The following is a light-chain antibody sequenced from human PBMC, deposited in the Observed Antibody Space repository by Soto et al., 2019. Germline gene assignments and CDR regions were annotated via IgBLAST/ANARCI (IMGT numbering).Light chain of an antibody. Sequence: DIQMTQSPSTLSASVGDRVTITCRASQSISSWLAWYQQKPGKAPKLLIYDASSLESGVPSRFSGSGSGTEFTLTISSLQPDDFVTYYCQQSYSTPITFGQGTRLEI. CDR3: QQSYSTPIT. V-gene: IGKV1-5*01. J-gene: IGKJ5*01. CDR1: QSISSW. CDR2: DAS.